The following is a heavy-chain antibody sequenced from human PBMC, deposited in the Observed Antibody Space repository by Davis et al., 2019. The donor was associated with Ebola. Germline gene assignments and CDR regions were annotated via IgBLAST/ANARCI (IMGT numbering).Heavy chain of an antibody. J-gene: IGHJ4*02. CDR3: AKDPGYSYGYLLDY. V-gene: IGHV3-30*02. CDR1: GFTFSSYG. D-gene: IGHD5-18*01. CDR2: IRYDGSNK. Sequence: GESLKISCAASGFTFSSYGMHWVRQAPGKGLEWVAFIRYDGSNKYYADSVKGRFTISRDNSKNTLYLQMNSLTAEDTAVYCCAKDPGYSYGYLLDYWGQGTLVTVSS.